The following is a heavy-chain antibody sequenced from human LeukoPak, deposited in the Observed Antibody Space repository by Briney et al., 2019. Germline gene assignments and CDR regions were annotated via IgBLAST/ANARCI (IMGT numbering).Heavy chain of an antibody. CDR1: GGSFSGYY. CDR2: INHSGST. D-gene: IGHD2-2*01. CDR3: ARGEGYCSSTSCYSPFDY. Sequence: SETLSLTCAVYGGSFSGYYWSWIRQPPGKGLEWIGGINHSGSTNYNPSLKSRVTISVDTSKNQFSLKLSSVTAADTAVYYCARGEGYCSSTSCYSPFDYWGQGTLVTVSS. J-gene: IGHJ4*02. V-gene: IGHV4-34*01.